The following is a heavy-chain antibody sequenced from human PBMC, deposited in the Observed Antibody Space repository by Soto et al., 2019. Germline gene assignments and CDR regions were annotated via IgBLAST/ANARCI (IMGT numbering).Heavy chain of an antibody. D-gene: IGHD1-26*01. CDR1: GFTFSRNW. J-gene: IGHJ5*02. V-gene: IGHV3-7*01. Sequence: PGGSLRLSCAASGFTFSRNWMSWVRQAPGKGLEWVANIKQDGTEKYYVDSVKGRFTISRDNAKNSLYLQMNSLRAEDTAVYYCAREILGAQIHHPLHNWFAPWGQGTLVTVSS. CDR2: IKQDGTEK. CDR3: AREILGAQIHHPLHNWFAP.